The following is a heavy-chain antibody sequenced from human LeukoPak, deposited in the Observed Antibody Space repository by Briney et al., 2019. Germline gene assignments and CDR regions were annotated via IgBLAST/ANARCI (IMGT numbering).Heavy chain of an antibody. Sequence: GASVKVSFKASGGTFSSYAISWVRQAPGQGLEWMGGIIPIFGTANYAQKFQGRVTITADESTSTAYMELSSLRSEDTAVYYCASGYSSSSDYWGQGTLVTVSS. CDR2: IIPIFGTA. CDR1: GGTFSSYA. J-gene: IGHJ4*02. D-gene: IGHD6-13*01. CDR3: ASGYSSSSDY. V-gene: IGHV1-69*13.